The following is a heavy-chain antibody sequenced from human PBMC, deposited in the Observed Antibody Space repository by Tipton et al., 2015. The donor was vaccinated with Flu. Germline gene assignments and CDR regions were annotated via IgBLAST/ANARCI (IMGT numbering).Heavy chain of an antibody. CDR2: IKKDGSEK. D-gene: IGHD6-19*01. Sequence: SLRLSCTASGFIFNSYWMNWVRQAPGKGLEWVANIKKDGSEKYYVDSLKGRFTISRDNAKNSPYLQMNSLRVEDTAVYYCAGGTGWLIDYWGQGTLVTVSS. V-gene: IGHV3-7*01. CDR1: GFIFNSYW. J-gene: IGHJ4*02. CDR3: AGGTGWLIDY.